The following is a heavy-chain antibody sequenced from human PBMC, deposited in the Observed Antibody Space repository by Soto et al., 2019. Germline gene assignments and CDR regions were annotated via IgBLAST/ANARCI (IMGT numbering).Heavy chain of an antibody. J-gene: IGHJ4*02. CDR3: SKDPFFGNTYGYFDH. V-gene: IGHV3-23*01. Sequence: QLLESGGGLVQPGGSLRLSCAASGFTFNNYAMTWVRKAPGKGLEWVSEIKGSGGSTYYADSVKGRFTNSRDNSNNPLDLQMNSLSAGDTAVYYCSKDPFFGNTYGYFDHWGQGTLVTVSS. CDR2: IKGSGGST. CDR1: GFTFNNYA. D-gene: IGHD5-18*01.